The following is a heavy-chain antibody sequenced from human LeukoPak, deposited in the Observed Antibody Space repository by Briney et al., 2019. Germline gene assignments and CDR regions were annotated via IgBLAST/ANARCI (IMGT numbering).Heavy chain of an antibody. CDR3: ARDYDILTGYYNVIAWFDP. D-gene: IGHD3-9*01. CDR2: INPNSGGT. Sequence: ASVKVSCKASGYTFTGYYMHWVRQAPGQGLEWMGWINPNSGGTNYAQKFQGRVTMTRDTSISTAYMELSRLRSDDTAVYYCARDYDILTGYYNVIAWFDPWAREPWSPSPQ. V-gene: IGHV1-2*02. J-gene: IGHJ5*02. CDR1: GYTFTGYY.